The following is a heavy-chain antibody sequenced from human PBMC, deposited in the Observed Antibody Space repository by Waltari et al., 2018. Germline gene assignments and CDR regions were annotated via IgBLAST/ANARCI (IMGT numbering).Heavy chain of an antibody. CDR1: GFTFGTYN. CDR2: ISGDSDSI. Sequence: EVQLAESGGGLVRPGGSLRLSCVASGFTFGTYNMNWVRQAPGKGLNGVSSISGDSDSIYYADSVKGRFTITRDNDKNSLSLQMTSLRVEDTALYYCARYLNWGLPRFDNWGQGTQVTVSS. J-gene: IGHJ4*02. V-gene: IGHV3-21*04. CDR3: ARYLNWGLPRFDN. D-gene: IGHD3-16*01.